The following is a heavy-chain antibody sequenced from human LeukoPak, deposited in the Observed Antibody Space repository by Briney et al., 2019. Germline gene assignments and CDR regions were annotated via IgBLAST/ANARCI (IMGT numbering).Heavy chain of an antibody. CDR2: IYHSGST. J-gene: IGHJ3*02. CDR3: ARGLQLRFLEWLLSKENDAFDI. Sequence: PSETLSLTCAVSGGSISSSNWYSWVRQPPEKGLEWIGEIYHSGSTNYNPSLKSRVIISVDKSKNQFSLKLSSVTAADTAVYYCARGLQLRFLEWLLSKENDAFDIWGQGTMVTVSS. D-gene: IGHD3-3*01. CDR1: GGSISSSNW. V-gene: IGHV4-4*02.